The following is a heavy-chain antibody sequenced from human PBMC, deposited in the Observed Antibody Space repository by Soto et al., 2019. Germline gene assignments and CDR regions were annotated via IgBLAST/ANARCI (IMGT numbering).Heavy chain of an antibody. Sequence: GGSLRLSCAASGFTFSSYGMHWVRQAPGKGLEWVAVISYDGSNKYYADSVKGRFTISRDNSKNTLYLQMNSLRAEDTAVYYCAKDGDFTDYYDSSGYYYFDYWGQGTLVTVSS. J-gene: IGHJ4*02. CDR1: GFTFSSYG. D-gene: IGHD3-22*01. CDR2: ISYDGSNK. CDR3: AKDGDFTDYYDSSGYYYFDY. V-gene: IGHV3-30*18.